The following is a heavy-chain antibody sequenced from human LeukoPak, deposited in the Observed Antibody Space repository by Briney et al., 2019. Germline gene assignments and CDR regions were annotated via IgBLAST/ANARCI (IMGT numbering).Heavy chain of an antibody. D-gene: IGHD5-12*01. V-gene: IGHV1-69*06. CDR1: GGTFSIYA. J-gene: IGHJ4*02. CDR3: ARFLVAAGYFDY. Sequence: SVKVSCKASGGTFSIYAISWVRQAPGQGLEWMGGIIPIFGTANYAQKFQGRVTITADKSTSTAYMELSSLRSEDTAVYYCARFLVAAGYFDYWGQGTLVTVSS. CDR2: IIPIFGTA.